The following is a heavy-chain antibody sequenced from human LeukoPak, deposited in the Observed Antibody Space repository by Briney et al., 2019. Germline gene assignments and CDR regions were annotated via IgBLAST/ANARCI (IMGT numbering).Heavy chain of an antibody. J-gene: IGHJ4*02. CDR3: ARSAARYYDILTGYYTEPFDY. CDR1: GGSISSYY. D-gene: IGHD3-9*01. CDR2: IYYSGST. V-gene: IGHV4-59*01. Sequence: SETLSLTCTVSGGSISSYYWSWIRQPPGKGLEWIGYIYYSGSTNYNPSLKSRVTISVDTSKNQFSLKLSSVTAADTAVYYCARSAARYYDILTGYYTEPFDYWGRGTLVTVSS.